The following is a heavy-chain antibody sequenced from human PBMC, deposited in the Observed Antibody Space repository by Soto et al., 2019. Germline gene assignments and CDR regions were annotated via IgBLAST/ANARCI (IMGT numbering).Heavy chain of an antibody. CDR2: IYSSGET. CDR3: ARDPGYGRGVSFDP. V-gene: IGHV3-66*01. J-gene: IGHJ5*02. D-gene: IGHD1-26*01. Sequence: EVQLVESGGGLVQPGGSLRLSCAASGFSVSDNYMSWVRQAPGKGLEWVSVIYSSGETSYADSVKSRLTISRANSRNTLYLQINDRRVEDTAIIYCARDPGYGRGVSFDPWGQGIPVTVSS. CDR1: GFSVSDNY.